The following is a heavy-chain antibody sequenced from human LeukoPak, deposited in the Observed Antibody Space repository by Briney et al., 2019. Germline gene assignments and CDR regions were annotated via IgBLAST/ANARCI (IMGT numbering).Heavy chain of an antibody. Sequence: SETLSLPCAVSGGSISSSNWWSWVRQPPGKGLEWIGEIYHSGSTNYNPSLKSRVTISVDTSKNQFSLKLSSVTAADTAVYYCARDLGGESPYYYYGMDVWGQGTTVTVSS. CDR2: IYHSGST. CDR3: ARDLGGESPYYYYGMDV. V-gene: IGHV4-4*02. J-gene: IGHJ6*02. D-gene: IGHD2-21*01. CDR1: GGSISSSNW.